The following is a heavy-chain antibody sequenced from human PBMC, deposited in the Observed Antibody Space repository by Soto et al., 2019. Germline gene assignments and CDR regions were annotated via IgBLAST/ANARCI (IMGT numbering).Heavy chain of an antibody. CDR2: IYYSGST. V-gene: IGHV4-30-4*01. Sequence: SETLSLTCTVSGGSISSGDYYWSWIRQPPGKGLEWIGYIYYSGSTYYNPSLKSRVTISVDTSKNQFSLKLSSVTAADTAVYYCARDRGTGNYYYYYGMDVWGQGTTVTVSS. D-gene: IGHD1-1*01. J-gene: IGHJ6*02. CDR1: GGSISSGDYY. CDR3: ARDRGTGNYYYYYGMDV.